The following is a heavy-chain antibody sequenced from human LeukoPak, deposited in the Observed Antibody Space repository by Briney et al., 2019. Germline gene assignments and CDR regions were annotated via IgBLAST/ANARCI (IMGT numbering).Heavy chain of an antibody. D-gene: IGHD7-27*01. Sequence: ASVKVSCKVSGYTLTELSMHWVRQAPGKGLEWMGGFDPEDGETIYAQKFQGRVTMSEDTSTDTAYMELSSLRSEDTAVYYCATSNWVFDAFDIWGQGTMVTVSS. CDR1: GYTLTELS. CDR2: FDPEDGET. CDR3: ATSNWVFDAFDI. V-gene: IGHV1-24*01. J-gene: IGHJ3*02.